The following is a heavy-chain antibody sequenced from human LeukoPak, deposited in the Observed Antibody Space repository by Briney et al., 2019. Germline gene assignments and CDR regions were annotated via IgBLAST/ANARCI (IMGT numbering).Heavy chain of an antibody. V-gene: IGHV4-61*02. Sequence: PSETLSLTCTVSGGSISSGSYYWSWIRQPAGKGLEWIGRIYTSGSTNYNPSLKSRVTISVDTSKNQFSLKLSSVTAADTAVYYCARAFYDSSGYFRFDYWGQGTLVTVSS. CDR1: GGSISSGSYY. CDR2: IYTSGST. CDR3: ARAFYDSSGYFRFDY. J-gene: IGHJ4*02. D-gene: IGHD3-22*01.